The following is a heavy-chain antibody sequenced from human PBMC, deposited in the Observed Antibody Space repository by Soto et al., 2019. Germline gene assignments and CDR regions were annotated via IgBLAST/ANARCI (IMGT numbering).Heavy chain of an antibody. CDR3: ARDMGSGSSTPGVGMDV. Sequence: PGGSLRLSCAASGFTFSSYGMHWVRQAPGKGLEWVAVIWYDGSNKYYADSVKGRFTISRDNSKNTLYLQMNSLRAEDTAVYYCARDMGSGSSTPGVGMDVWGQGTTVTVSS. V-gene: IGHV3-33*01. D-gene: IGHD3-10*01. J-gene: IGHJ6*02. CDR1: GFTFSSYG. CDR2: IWYDGSNK.